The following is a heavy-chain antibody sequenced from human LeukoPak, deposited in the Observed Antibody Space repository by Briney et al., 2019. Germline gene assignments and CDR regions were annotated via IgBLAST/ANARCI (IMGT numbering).Heavy chain of an antibody. CDR1: GDSVSSNSAA. Sequence: SQTLSLTCAISGDSVSSNSAAWNWLRQSPSRGLEWLGRTYYRSKWNNDYAVSVKSRISINPDTSKNQFSLQLNSVTPEDTAVYYCARDRDVGELGFDPWGQGTLVTVSS. CDR3: ARDRDVGELGFDP. V-gene: IGHV6-1*01. CDR2: TYYRSKWNN. D-gene: IGHD3-16*01. J-gene: IGHJ5*02.